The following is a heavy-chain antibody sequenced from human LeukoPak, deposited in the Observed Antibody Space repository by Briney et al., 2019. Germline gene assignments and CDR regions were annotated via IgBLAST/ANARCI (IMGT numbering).Heavy chain of an antibody. V-gene: IGHV3-23*01. Sequence: GGSLRLSCAASGFTFSSYAMSWVRQAPGKGLEWVSAISGSGGSTYYADSVKGRFTISRDNSKNTLYLQMNSLRAEDTAVYYCARHRTWELLNYFDYWGQGTLVTVPS. D-gene: IGHD1-26*01. CDR1: GFTFSSYA. CDR2: ISGSGGST. J-gene: IGHJ4*02. CDR3: ARHRTWELLNYFDY.